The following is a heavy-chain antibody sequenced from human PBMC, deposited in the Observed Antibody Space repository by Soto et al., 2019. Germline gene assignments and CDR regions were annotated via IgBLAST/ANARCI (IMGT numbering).Heavy chain of an antibody. V-gene: IGHV1-69*04. J-gene: IGHJ5*02. D-gene: IGHD6-19*01. CDR3: AIDGEIGSGWYESSTTYNWFDP. CDR2: IIPILGIA. Sequence: SVKVSCKASGGTFSSYTISWVRQAPGQGLEWMGRIIPILGIANYAQKFQGRVTITADKSTSTAYMELSSLRSEDTAVYYCAIDGEIGSGWYESSTTYNWFDPWGQGTLVTVSS. CDR1: GGTFSSYT.